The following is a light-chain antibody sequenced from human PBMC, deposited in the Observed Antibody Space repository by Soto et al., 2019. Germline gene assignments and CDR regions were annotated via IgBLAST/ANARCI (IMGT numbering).Light chain of an antibody. CDR3: QQYKKWPL. CDR1: HSVNSH. Sequence: MMQTQSPATLSVSQGERVTLSCRTSHSVNSHVAWYQQKPGQAPRLLLYGASTRATGIPVRFSGSGFGTEFTLTISSLQSEDFAVYYCQQYKKWPLFGQGTGLEI. CDR2: GAS. J-gene: IGKJ5*01. V-gene: IGKV3-15*01.